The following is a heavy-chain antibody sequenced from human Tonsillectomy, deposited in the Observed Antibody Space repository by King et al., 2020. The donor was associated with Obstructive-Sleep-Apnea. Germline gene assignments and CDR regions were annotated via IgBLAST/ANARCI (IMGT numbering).Heavy chain of an antibody. CDR3: ATAYCSGGTCYSLMDV. CDR1: GFTFSSYA. J-gene: IGHJ6*02. D-gene: IGHD2-15*01. CDR2: ISSDGSKK. V-gene: IGHV3-30-3*01. Sequence: VQLVESGGGVVQPGRSLRLSCAASGFTFSSYAMHWARQASGKGLEWVAIISSDGSKKYYADSVKGRFTISRDNSKNTLYLQMGSLGVEDTAEYYCATAYCSGGTCYSLMDVWGQGTTVTVSS.